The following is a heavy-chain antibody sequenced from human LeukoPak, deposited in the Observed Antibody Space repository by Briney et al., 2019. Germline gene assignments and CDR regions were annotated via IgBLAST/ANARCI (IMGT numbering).Heavy chain of an antibody. V-gene: IGHV1-3*01. Sequence: ASVKVSCKASGYTFTSYAMHWVRQAPGQRLEWMGWTNAGNGNTKYSQKFQGRVTITRDTSASTAYMEPSSLRSEDTAVCYCARARLSSSWLRGMDVWGQGTTVTVSS. CDR2: TNAGNGNT. CDR3: ARARLSSSWLRGMDV. D-gene: IGHD6-13*01. J-gene: IGHJ6*02. CDR1: GYTFTSYA.